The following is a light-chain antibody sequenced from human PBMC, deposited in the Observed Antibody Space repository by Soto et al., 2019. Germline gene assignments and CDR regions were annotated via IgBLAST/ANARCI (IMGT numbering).Light chain of an antibody. CDR3: QQYDNWPIT. CDR1: QSVSSN. J-gene: IGKJ5*01. Sequence: EIVMTQSPATLSVSPGERATLSCRASQSVSSNLAWYQQKPGQAPRLLIYGASTRATGIRARFSGSGSGTEFTHTISSLQSEDFAVFYCQQYDNWPITFGQGTRLEIK. V-gene: IGKV3-15*01. CDR2: GAS.